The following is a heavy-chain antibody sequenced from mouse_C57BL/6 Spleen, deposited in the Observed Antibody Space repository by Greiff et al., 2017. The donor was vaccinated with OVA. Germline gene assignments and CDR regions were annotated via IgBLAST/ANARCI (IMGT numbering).Heavy chain of an antibody. D-gene: IGHD1-1*01. Sequence: QVQLQQPGAELVKPGASVKMSCKASGYTFTSYWITWVKQRPGQGLEWIGDIYPGSGSTNYNEKFKSKATLTVDTSSSTAYMQLSSLTSEDSAVYYCARSHYYGSSYWYFDVWGTGTTVTVSS. V-gene: IGHV1-55*01. CDR1: GYTFTSYW. CDR2: IYPGSGST. CDR3: ARSHYYGSSYWYFDV. J-gene: IGHJ1*03.